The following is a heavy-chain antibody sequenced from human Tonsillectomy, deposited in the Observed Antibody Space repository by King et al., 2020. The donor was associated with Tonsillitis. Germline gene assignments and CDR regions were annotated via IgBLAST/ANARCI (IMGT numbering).Heavy chain of an antibody. CDR3: ARGPGYSSGWYFDY. CDR1: GFTFSSYS. Sequence: VQLVESGGGLVKPGGSLRLSCAASGFTFSSYSMNWVRQAPGKGLEWVSSISSSSYIYYADPVKGRFTISRDNAKNSLYLQMNSLRAEDTAVYYCARGPGYSSGWYFDYWGQGTLVTVSS. D-gene: IGHD6-19*01. J-gene: IGHJ4*02. CDR2: ISSSSYI. V-gene: IGHV3-21*01.